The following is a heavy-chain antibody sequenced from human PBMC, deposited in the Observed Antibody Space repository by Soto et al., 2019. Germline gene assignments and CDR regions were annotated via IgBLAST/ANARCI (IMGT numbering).Heavy chain of an antibody. J-gene: IGHJ6*02. CDR2: IKSKTDGGTT. D-gene: IGHD1-26*01. CDR1: GFTFSNAW. CDR3: KATLYYYYGMDV. Sequence: GGSLRLSCAASGFTFSNAWMNWVRQAPGKGLEWVGRIKSKTDGGTTDYAAPVKGRFTISRDDSKNTLYLQMNSLKTEDTAVYYCKATLYYYYGMDVWGQGTTVTVSS. V-gene: IGHV3-15*07.